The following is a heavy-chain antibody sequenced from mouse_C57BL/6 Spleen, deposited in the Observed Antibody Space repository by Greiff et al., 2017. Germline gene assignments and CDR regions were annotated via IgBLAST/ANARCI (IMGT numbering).Heavy chain of an antibody. CDR1: GYTFTDYN. CDR2: INPNNGGT. V-gene: IGHV1-22*01. D-gene: IGHD2-3*01. CDR3: ARTLDCYSPWFAY. J-gene: IGHJ3*01. Sequence: EVQLQQSGPELVKPGASVKMSCKASGYTFTDYNMHWVKQSHGKSLEWIGYINPNNGGTSYNQKFKGKATLTVNKSSSTAYMGLRSLTSEDSAVYYCARTLDCYSPWFAYWGQGTLVTVSA.